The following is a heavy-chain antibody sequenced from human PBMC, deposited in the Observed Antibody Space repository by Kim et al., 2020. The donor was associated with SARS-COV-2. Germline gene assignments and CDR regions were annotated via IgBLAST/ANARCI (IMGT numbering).Heavy chain of an antibody. D-gene: IGHD2-2*01. CDR2: ISWNSGSI. Sequence: GGSLRLSCAASGFTFDDYAMHWVRQAPGKGLEWVSGISWNSGSIGYADSVKGRFTISRDNAKNSLYLQMNSLRAEDTALYYCAKGPAANANNWFDPWGQGTLVTVSS. J-gene: IGHJ5*02. V-gene: IGHV3-9*01. CDR1: GFTFDDYA. CDR3: AKGPAANANNWFDP.